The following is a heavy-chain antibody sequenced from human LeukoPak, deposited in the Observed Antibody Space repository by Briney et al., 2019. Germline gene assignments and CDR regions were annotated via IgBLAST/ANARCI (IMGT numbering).Heavy chain of an antibody. CDR2: ISWNSGSI. CDR1: GFTFDDYA. J-gene: IGHJ4*02. D-gene: IGHD4-17*01. CDR3: AKDGPYGDYSYYFDY. Sequence: GGSLRLSCAASGFTFDDYAMHCVRQAPGKGLEWVSGISWNSGSIGYADSVKGRFTISRDNAKNSLYLQMNSLRAEDTALYYCAKDGPYGDYSYYFDYWGQGSLVTVSS. V-gene: IGHV3-9*01.